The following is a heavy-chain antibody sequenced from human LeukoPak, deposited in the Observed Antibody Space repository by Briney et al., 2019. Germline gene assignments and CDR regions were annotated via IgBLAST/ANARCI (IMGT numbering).Heavy chain of an antibody. CDR3: ARGQPYYYDSRGYSVPHD. CDR2: IYSAGTT. V-gene: IGHV3-53*01. Sequence: GGSLRLSCAASGFTVSSVYMSWVRQAPGKGLEWDSLIYSAGTTYYADSVKGRFIISRDNSKNTLYLQMNSLRAEDTAVYYCARGQPYYYDSRGYSVPHDWGQGTLVTVSS. D-gene: IGHD3-22*01. J-gene: IGHJ1*01. CDR1: GFTVSSVY.